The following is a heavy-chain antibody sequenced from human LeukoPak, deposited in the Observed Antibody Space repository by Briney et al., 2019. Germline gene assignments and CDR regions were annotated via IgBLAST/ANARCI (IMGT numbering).Heavy chain of an antibody. V-gene: IGHV3-23*01. CDR1: GFTFSSYA. D-gene: IGHD1-26*01. CDR3: ARPRSTVGVTGLDC. Sequence: GGSLRLSCAASGFTFSSYAMSWVRQAPGKGLEWVSAISGSGGSTYYADSARGRFTISRDSFKNTPYLQMNSLRAEDTAVYYCARPRSTVGVTGLDCWGQGTLVTVSA. J-gene: IGHJ4*02. CDR2: ISGSGGST.